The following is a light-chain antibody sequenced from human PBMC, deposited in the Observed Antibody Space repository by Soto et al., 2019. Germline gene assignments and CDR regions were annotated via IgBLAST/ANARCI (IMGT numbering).Light chain of an antibody. J-gene: IGKJ3*01. CDR1: QSVSTN. V-gene: IGKV3D-15*01. CDR2: AAS. CDR3: QQYDGPPLS. Sequence: EIVMTQSPATLSVSPGERVTLSCRASQSVSTNLAWYQQKPGRAPRLLIYAASTRATDIPQRFSGSGSGTDFALTISSLEPEDIGIYYCQQYDGPPLSFGPGTTVEI.